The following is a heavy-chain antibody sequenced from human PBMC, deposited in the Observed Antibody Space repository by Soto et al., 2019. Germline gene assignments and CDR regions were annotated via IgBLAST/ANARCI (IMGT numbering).Heavy chain of an antibody. Sequence: QVQLVESGGGVVQPGRSLRLSCAASAFTFSSYRIHWVRQAPGKGLDWVAVISYDASDKYYADSVKGRFTISRDNSKNKLYLKMNSLRAEDTAVYSCVKERYGQLWLEDYGMDVWGQGTTVTVSS. CDR2: ISYDASDK. J-gene: IGHJ6*02. CDR1: AFTFSSYR. D-gene: IGHD5-18*01. V-gene: IGHV3-30*18. CDR3: VKERYGQLWLEDYGMDV.